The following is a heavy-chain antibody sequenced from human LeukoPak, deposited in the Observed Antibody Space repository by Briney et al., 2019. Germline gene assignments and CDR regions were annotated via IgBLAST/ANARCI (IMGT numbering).Heavy chain of an antibody. D-gene: IGHD3-22*01. CDR1: GYTFTSYY. J-gene: IGHJ4*02. CDR2: INPNSGGT. V-gene: IGHV1-2*02. Sequence: ASVKVSCKASGYTFTSYYMHWVRQAPGQGLEWMGWINPNSGGTNYAQKFQGRVTMTRDTSISTAYMELSRLRSDDTAVYYCARAYDSSGSDFDYWGQGTLVTVSS. CDR3: ARAYDSSGSDFDY.